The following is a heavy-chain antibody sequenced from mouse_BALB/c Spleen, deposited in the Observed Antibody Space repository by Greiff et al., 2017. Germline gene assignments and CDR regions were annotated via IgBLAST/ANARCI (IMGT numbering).Heavy chain of an antibody. Sequence: VQLQQSGAELVRPGPSVKVSCKASGYSFTNYLIEWVKQRPGQGLEWIGVINPGSGGTNYNEKFKGKATLTADKSSSTAYMQLSSLTSDDSAVYFCARSGITTVYYYAMDYWGQGTSVTVSS. J-gene: IGHJ4*01. CDR3: ARSGITTVYYYAMDY. CDR2: INPGSGGT. CDR1: GYSFTNYL. D-gene: IGHD1-1*01. V-gene: IGHV1-54*01.